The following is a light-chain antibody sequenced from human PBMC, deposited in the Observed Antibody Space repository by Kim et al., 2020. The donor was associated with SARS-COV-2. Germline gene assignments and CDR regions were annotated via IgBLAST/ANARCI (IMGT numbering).Light chain of an antibody. V-gene: IGLV2-11*01. CDR2: DVS. J-gene: IGLJ3*02. Sequence: QSIPISCTGTHSDVGGYNYGSWYQQHPGKAPKLIIYDVSKRPSGVPDRFSGSKSGNTASLTISGLQAEDEADYYCCSYAGSYTWMFGGGTQLTVL. CDR1: HSDVGGYNY. CDR3: CSYAGSYTWM.